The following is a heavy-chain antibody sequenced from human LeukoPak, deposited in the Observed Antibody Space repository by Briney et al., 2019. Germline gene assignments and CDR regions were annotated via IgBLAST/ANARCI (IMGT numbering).Heavy chain of an antibody. J-gene: IGHJ4*02. CDR2: IYHSGST. CDR1: RYDINSVYY. Sequence: SETLSLICTVSRYDINSVYYWGWIRQPPGKGLEWIGSIYHSGSTYYNASLKSRVTISMDTSRNKFSLNLNSVTAADTAVYYCAWAGGYYGSGSFLDYWGQGLLVTVSS. CDR3: AWAGGYYGSGSFLDY. V-gene: IGHV4-38-2*02. D-gene: IGHD3-10*01.